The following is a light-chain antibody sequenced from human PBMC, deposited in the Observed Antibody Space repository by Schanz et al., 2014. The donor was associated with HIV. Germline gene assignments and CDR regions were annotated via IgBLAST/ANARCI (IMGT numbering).Light chain of an antibody. CDR2: AAS. CDR3: QQLDTYPLT. CDR1: QDIGND. J-gene: IGKJ1*01. Sequence: DIQMTQSPSSQSASVGDRVTITCRASQDIGNDLGWYQQKPGQAPKRLIYAASKLQSGVPSRFIGSGSGTEFTLTISSLQPEDFATYYCQQLDTYPLTFGLGTKVAIK. V-gene: IGKV1-17*01.